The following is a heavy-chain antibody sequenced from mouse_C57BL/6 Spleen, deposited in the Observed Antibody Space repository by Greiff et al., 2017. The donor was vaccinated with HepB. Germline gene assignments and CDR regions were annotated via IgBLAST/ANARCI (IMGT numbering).Heavy chain of an antibody. D-gene: IGHD1-1*01. Sequence: ESGPDLVKPSQSLSLTCSVTGYFITRGYYWNWIRQFPGNKLEWMGYISYDGSNNYNPSLKNRISITRDKSKNQFFLKLNSVTTVDTVTYYYADEAYCYGRSFDVWSTGTTVTVAS. V-gene: IGHV3-6*01. J-gene: IGHJ1*03. CDR2: ISYDGSN. CDR3: ADEAYCYGRSFDV. CDR1: GYFITRGYY.